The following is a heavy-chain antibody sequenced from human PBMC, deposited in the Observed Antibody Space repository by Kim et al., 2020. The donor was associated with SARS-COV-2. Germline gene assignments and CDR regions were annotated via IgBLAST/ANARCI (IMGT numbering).Heavy chain of an antibody. CDR3: ARVCWGDDRGYYYYYGMDV. CDR2: INPNSGGT. D-gene: IGHD5-12*01. V-gene: IGHV1-2*02. J-gene: IGHJ6*02. Sequence: ASVKVSCKASGYTFTGYYMHWVRQAPGQGLEWMGWINPNSGGTNYAQKFQGRVTMTRDTSISTAYMELSRLRSDDTAVYYCARVCWGDDRGYYYYYGMDVWGQGTTVTVSS. CDR1: GYTFTGYY.